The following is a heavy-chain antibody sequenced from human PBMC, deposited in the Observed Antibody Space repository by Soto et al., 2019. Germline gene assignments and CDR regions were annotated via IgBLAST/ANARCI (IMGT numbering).Heavy chain of an antibody. CDR2: INAGNGNT. CDR3: ARDNTGKKLPWGVYYYYYGMDV. CDR1: GYTFTSYA. V-gene: IGHV1-3*01. Sequence: ASVKVSCKASGYTFTSYAMHWVRQAPGQRLEWMGWINAGNGNTKYSQKFQGRVTITRDTSASTAYMELSSLRSEDTAVYYGARDNTGKKLPWGVYYYYYGMDVWGQGTTVTVSS. J-gene: IGHJ6*02. D-gene: IGHD3-10*01.